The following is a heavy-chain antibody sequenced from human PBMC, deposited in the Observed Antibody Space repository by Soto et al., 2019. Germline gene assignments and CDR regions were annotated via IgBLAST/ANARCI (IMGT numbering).Heavy chain of an antibody. D-gene: IGHD6-19*01. CDR1: GFTVSSNY. CDR2: IYSGGST. V-gene: IGHV3-53*01. CDR3: ALIAVADPDAFDI. J-gene: IGHJ3*02. Sequence: GGSLRLSCAASGFTVSSNYMSWVRQAPGKGLEWVSVIYSGGSTYYADSVKGRFTISRENSKNTLYLQMNSLRAEDTAVYYCALIAVADPDAFDIWGQGTMVTVSS.